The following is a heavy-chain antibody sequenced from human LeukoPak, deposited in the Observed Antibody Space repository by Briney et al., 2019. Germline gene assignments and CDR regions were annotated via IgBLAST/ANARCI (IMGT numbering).Heavy chain of an antibody. CDR2: ISPNSGGT. D-gene: IGHD2-15*01. CDR1: GYTFTGYY. Sequence: ASVKVSCKASGYTFTGYYMHWVRQAPGQGLEWMGWISPNSGGTNYAQKFQGRVTMTRDTSISTAYMELSRLRSDDTAVYYCASGSWTLGYCSGGSSPYDAFDIWGQGTMVTVSS. J-gene: IGHJ3*02. CDR3: ASGSWTLGYCSGGSSPYDAFDI. V-gene: IGHV1-2*02.